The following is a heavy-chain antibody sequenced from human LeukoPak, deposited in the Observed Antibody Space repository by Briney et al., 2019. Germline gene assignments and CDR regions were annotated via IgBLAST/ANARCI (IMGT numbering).Heavy chain of an antibody. Sequence: GGSLRLSCAASGFTFSNFQMHWVRQAPGKGLEWVSHIRTDGTITYADSVKGRFTISSDDAKTSVYLQVNRLRDEDTAIYYCARDNIWAFDMWGQGTMVTVSS. J-gene: IGHJ3*02. V-gene: IGHV3-69-1*01. CDR2: IRTDGTI. D-gene: IGHD2/OR15-2a*01. CDR1: GFTFSNFQ. CDR3: ARDNIWAFDM.